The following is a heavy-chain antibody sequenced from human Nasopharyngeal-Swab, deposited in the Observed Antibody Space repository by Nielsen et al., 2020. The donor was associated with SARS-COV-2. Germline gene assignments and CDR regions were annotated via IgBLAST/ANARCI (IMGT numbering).Heavy chain of an antibody. J-gene: IGHJ6*03. Sequence: GGSLRLSCAASGFTFNSYSMNWVRQAPGKGLEWVSSISSSSSYIYYADSVKGRFTISRGNAKNSLYLQMNSLRAEDTAVYYCASPATVTTLYDYYYYMDVWGKGTTVTVSS. V-gene: IGHV3-21*01. D-gene: IGHD4-17*01. CDR2: ISSSSSYI. CDR1: GFTFNSYS. CDR3: ASPATVTTLYDYYYYMDV.